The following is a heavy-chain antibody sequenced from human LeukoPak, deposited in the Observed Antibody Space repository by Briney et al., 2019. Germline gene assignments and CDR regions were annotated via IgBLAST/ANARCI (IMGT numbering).Heavy chain of an antibody. J-gene: IGHJ4*02. D-gene: IGHD6-19*01. Sequence: GGSLRLSCAASGFTFSSYSMNWVRQAPGKGLEWVSSISSSSSYIYYADSVKGRFTISRDNAKNSLYLQMNSLRAEDTAVYYCAKTSRWASGSDYWGQGTLVTVSS. V-gene: IGHV3-21*04. CDR3: AKTSRWASGSDY. CDR1: GFTFSSYS. CDR2: ISSSSSYI.